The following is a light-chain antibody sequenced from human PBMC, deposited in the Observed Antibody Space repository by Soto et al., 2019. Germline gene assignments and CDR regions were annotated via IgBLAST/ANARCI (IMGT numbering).Light chain of an antibody. CDR2: SNN. Sequence: QSALTQPPSASGTPGQRVTISCSGSRSNIGSNPVNWYQQLPGTAPKLLIDSNNQRPSGVPDRFSGSRSGTSASLAISGLQSEDEADYYCAACDDSLYGRLFGPGTKVTV. CDR3: AACDDSLYGRL. CDR1: RSNIGSNP. V-gene: IGLV1-44*01. J-gene: IGLJ1*01.